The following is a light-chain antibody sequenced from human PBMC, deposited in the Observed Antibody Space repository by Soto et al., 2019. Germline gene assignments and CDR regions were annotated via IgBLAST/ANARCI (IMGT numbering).Light chain of an antibody. CDR1: QSVLYSSSNKNY. V-gene: IGKV4-1*01. J-gene: IGKJ1*01. Sequence: DIVMTQSPDSLAVSLGERATINCRSSQSVLYSSSNKNYLAWYQQIPGQPPKLLIYWASTRESGVPDRFSGSGSGTDFTLTISSLQAEDVAVYYCQQYCSSPWTFGQGTKVEIK. CDR2: WAS. CDR3: QQYCSSPWT.